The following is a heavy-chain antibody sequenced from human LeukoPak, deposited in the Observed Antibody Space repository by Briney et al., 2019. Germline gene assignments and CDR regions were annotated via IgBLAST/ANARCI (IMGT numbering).Heavy chain of an antibody. D-gene: IGHD3-22*01. J-gene: IGHJ4*02. CDR3: AIYYDSSGYYSHFDY. V-gene: IGHV3-21*01. CDR2: ISSSSSYI. Sequence: PGGSLRLSCAASGFTFSSYSMNWVRQAPGKGLEWVSSISSSSSYIYYADSVKGRFTISRDNAKNSLYLQMNSLRAEDTAVYYCAIYYDSSGYYSHFDYWGQGTLVTVSS. CDR1: GFTFSSYS.